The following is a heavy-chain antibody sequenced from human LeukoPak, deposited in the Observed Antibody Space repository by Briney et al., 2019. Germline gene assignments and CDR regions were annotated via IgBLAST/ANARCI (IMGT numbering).Heavy chain of an antibody. Sequence: ASVKVSCKASGYTFTSYAMHWVRQAPGQGLEWMGGIIPIFGTANYAQKFQGRVTITADESTSTAYMELSSLRSEDTAVYYCARISTMLLDFYYGMDVWGQGTTVTVSS. CDR1: GYTFTSYA. CDR2: IIPIFGTA. J-gene: IGHJ6*02. D-gene: IGHD2-2*01. V-gene: IGHV1-69*13. CDR3: ARISTMLLDFYYGMDV.